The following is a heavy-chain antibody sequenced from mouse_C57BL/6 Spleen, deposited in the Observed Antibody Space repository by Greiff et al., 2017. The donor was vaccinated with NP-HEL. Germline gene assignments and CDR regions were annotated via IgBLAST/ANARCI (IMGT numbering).Heavy chain of an antibody. CDR3: ARYYPPPSDYAMDY. CDR2: IRNKANGYTT. CDR1: GFTFTDYY. V-gene: IGHV7-3*01. J-gene: IGHJ4*01. Sequence: EVKLVESGGGLVQPGGSLSLSCAASGFTFTDYYMSWVRQPPGKALEWLGFIRNKANGYTTEYSASVKGRFTISRDNSQSILYLQMNALRAEDSATYYCARYYPPPSDYAMDYWGQGTSVTSPQ.